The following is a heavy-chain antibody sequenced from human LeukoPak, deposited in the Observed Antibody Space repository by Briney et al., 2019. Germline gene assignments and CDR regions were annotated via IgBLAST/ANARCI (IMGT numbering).Heavy chain of an antibody. CDR1: GGSFSGYY. CDR2: INHSGST. V-gene: IGHV4-34*01. Sequence: PSETLSLTCAVYGGSFSGYYWSWIRQPPGKGLEWIGEINHSGSTDYNPSLKSRVTISVDTSKNQFSLKLSSVTAADTAVYYCARGAFPTYYYDSSGYGYFQHWGQGTPVTVSS. J-gene: IGHJ1*01. CDR3: ARGAFPTYYYDSSGYGYFQH. D-gene: IGHD3-22*01.